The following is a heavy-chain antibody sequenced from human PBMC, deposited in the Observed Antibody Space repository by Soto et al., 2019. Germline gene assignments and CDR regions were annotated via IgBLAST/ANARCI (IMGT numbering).Heavy chain of an antibody. D-gene: IGHD2-2*01. CDR2: INHSGST. CDR1: GGSFSGYY. J-gene: IGHJ6*02. Sequence: PSETLSLTCAVYGGSFSGYYWSWIRQPPGKGLEWIGEINHSGSTNYNPSLKSRVTISVDTSKNQFSLKLSPVTAADTAVYYCAGVVPAAIGYYYYGMDVWGQGTTVTVSS. CDR3: AGVVPAAIGYYYYGMDV. V-gene: IGHV4-34*01.